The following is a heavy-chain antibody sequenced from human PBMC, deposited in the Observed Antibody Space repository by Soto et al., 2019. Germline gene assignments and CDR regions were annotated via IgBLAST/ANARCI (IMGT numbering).Heavy chain of an antibody. CDR2: ISAYNGNT. V-gene: IGHV1-18*01. D-gene: IGHD2-2*01. CDR1: GYTFTSYG. CDR3: ARDLDCSSTSCYLGY. Sequence: GASVKVSWKASGYTFTSYGISWVRQAPGQGLEWMGWISAYNGNTNYAQKLQGRVTMTTDTSTSTAYMELRSLRSDDTAVYYCARDLDCSSTSCYLGYWGQGTLVTVSS. J-gene: IGHJ4*02.